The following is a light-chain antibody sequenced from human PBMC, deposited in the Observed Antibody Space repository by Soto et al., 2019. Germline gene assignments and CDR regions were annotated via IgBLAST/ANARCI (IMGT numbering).Light chain of an antibody. Sequence: QSALTQPASVSGSPGQWITISCTGTSSDVGGYNYVSWYQQHPGKAPKLMIYDVSNRPSGVSNRFSGSKSGNTASLTISGLQAEDEADYYCSSYTSSSTSYVFGTGTKVTVL. CDR3: SSYTSSSTSYV. CDR2: DVS. V-gene: IGLV2-14*01. J-gene: IGLJ1*01. CDR1: SSDVGGYNY.